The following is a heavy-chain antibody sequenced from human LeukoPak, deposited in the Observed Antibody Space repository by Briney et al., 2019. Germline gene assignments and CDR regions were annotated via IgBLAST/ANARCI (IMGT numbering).Heavy chain of an antibody. CDR3: ARETEYQLLMYYFDY. CDR2: IYYRGST. CDR1: GGSISSSSYC. D-gene: IGHD2-2*01. Sequence: SETLSLTCTVSGGSISSSSYCWGWIRQPPGKGLEWIGSIYYRGSTYYNPSLKSRVTISVDTSKNQFSLKLSSVTAADTAVYYCARETEYQLLMYYFDYWGQGTLVTVSS. J-gene: IGHJ4*02. V-gene: IGHV4-39*07.